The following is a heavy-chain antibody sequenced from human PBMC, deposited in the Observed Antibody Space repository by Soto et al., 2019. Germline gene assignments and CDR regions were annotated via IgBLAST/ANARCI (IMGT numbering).Heavy chain of an antibody. D-gene: IGHD1-26*01. CDR1: GFPFSSYG. CDR2: ISYDGSNK. CDR3: AKNIVGATPD. J-gene: IGHJ4*02. Sequence: LRLSCAASGFPFSSYGMHWVRQAPGKGLEWVAVISYDGSNKNYTDSVKGRFTISRDNAKNSLYLQMNSLRADDTAVYYCAKNIVGATPDWGQGTLVTVSS. V-gene: IGHV3-30*18.